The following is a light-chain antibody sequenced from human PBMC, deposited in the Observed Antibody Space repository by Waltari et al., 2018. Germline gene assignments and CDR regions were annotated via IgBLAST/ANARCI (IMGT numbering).Light chain of an antibody. CDR3: HQRSLWPWT. CDR2: DAS. V-gene: IGKV3-11*01. J-gene: IGKJ1*01. Sequence: ELVMTQSPATLSVSPGERASLSCRASQSASTYLAWFQQKPGQAPRLLIYDASNRAPGIPARFSGSGSGTDFSLTISSLEPEDFAVYYCHQRSLWPWTFGQGTKVAIK. CDR1: QSASTY.